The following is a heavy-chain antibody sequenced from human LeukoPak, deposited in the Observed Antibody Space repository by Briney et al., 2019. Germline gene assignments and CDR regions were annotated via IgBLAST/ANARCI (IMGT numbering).Heavy chain of an antibody. CDR1: GYTFTGYY. CDR3: ARVAGYCSSTSCYWVTTSQFDP. D-gene: IGHD2-2*01. Sequence: ASVKVSCKTSGYTFTGYYMHWVRQAPGQGLEWMGWITPNSGRTDYAQKFQGRVTMTRDTSISTAYMELSRLRSDDTAVYYCARVAGYCSSTSCYWVTTSQFDPWGQGTLVTVSS. J-gene: IGHJ5*02. V-gene: IGHV1-2*02. CDR2: ITPNSGRT.